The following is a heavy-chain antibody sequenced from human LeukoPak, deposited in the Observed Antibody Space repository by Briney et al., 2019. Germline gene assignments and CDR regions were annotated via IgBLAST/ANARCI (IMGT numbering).Heavy chain of an antibody. CDR1: AFTFRVSW. CDR2: INNDGRGT. D-gene: IGHD1-26*01. V-gene: IGHV3-74*01. J-gene: IGHJ6*02. Sequence: PGGSLRLSCEASAFTFRVSWIHWVPHAPGRGLGWVSCINNDGRGTTYADSVKGRVTVSRDNAKNTVSLQMNSLRVEDTAVCYCVRGGLNHATDVWGRGTTVTVSS. CDR3: VRGGLNHATDV.